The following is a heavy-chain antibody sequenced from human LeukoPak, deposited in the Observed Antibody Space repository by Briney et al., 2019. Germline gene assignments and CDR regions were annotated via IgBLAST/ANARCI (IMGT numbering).Heavy chain of an antibody. D-gene: IGHD2-21*01. CDR1: GHSISGGYY. V-gene: IGHV4-38-2*02. J-gene: IGHJ6*03. CDR2: MYHSGST. Sequence: PSETLSLTCSVSGHSISGGYYWGWIRQPPGKGLEWIGSMYHSGSTYYNPSLKSRVTMSADTSKNQFSLKLSSVTAADTAVYYCARGVVRSYMDVWGKGTTVTVSS. CDR3: ARGVVRSYMDV.